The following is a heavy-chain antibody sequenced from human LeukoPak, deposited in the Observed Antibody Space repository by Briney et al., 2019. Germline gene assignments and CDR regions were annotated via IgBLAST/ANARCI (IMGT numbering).Heavy chain of an antibody. CDR1: GYTFTGYY. CDR2: INPNSGGT. CDR3: ARGIYYDFWSVYRSTNDY. V-gene: IGHV1-2*02. D-gene: IGHD3-3*01. Sequence: ASVKVSCKASGYTFTGYYMHWVRQAPGQGVEWMGWINPNSGGTNYAQKLQGRVTMTRDTSISTAYMELSRLRSDDTAVYYCARGIYYDFWSVYRSTNDYWGQGTLVTVSS. J-gene: IGHJ4*02.